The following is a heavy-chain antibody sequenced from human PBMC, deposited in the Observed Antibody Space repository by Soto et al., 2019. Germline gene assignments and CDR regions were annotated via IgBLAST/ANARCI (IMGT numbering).Heavy chain of an antibody. CDR3: ASRRHDYGDDTYYFDY. D-gene: IGHD4-17*01. Sequence: ASVKVSCKVSGYTLAELSMHWVRQAPGKGLEWMGGFDPEDGETIYAQKFQGRVTMTEDTSTDTAYMELSSLRSEDTAVYYCASRRHDYGDDTYYFDYWGQGTLVTVSS. V-gene: IGHV1-24*01. CDR2: FDPEDGET. J-gene: IGHJ4*02. CDR1: GYTLAELS.